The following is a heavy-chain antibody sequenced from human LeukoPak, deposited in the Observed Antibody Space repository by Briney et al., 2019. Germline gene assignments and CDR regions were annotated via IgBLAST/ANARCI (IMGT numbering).Heavy chain of an antibody. CDR1: GGSFSGYY. J-gene: IGHJ4*02. CDR2: IYYRGNA. V-gene: IGHV4-34*01. D-gene: IGHD3-22*01. CDR3: AREEDRSGD. Sequence: PSETLSLTCAVYGGSFSGYYWSWIRQPPGKGLEWIGSIYYRGNAYYNPSLKSRVTISVDTSKNQFSLSLSSVTAADTAVYYCAREEDRSGDWGQGTLVTVTS.